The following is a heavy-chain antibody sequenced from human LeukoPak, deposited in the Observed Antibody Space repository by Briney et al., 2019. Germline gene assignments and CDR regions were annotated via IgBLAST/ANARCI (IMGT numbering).Heavy chain of an antibody. Sequence: SETLSLTCSLSGGSISGTPYYWRSIRQPPGKGLEWIGSIYYSASTYYNPSLKSRLTISVDTSKNQFSLKLSSVTAADTAVYYCARASTIFGHFAYWGRGTLVTVSS. CDR1: GGSISGTPYY. CDR2: IYYSAST. V-gene: IGHV4-39*07. CDR3: ARASTIFGHFAY. D-gene: IGHD3-3*01. J-gene: IGHJ4*02.